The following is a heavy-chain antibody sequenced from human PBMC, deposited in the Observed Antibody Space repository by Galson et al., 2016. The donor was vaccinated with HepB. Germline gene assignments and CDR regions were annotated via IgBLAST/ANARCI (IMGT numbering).Heavy chain of an antibody. Sequence: SLRLSCAASGFTFSNFGMHRVRQAPGKGLEWVAVISYDETYKYYADSVKGRFTISRDNSKNTLYLQMNSLRPEDTAVYYCAKDRPAYSGSYWGYFDYWGQGTLVTVSS. CDR3: AKDRPAYSGSYWGYFDY. D-gene: IGHD1-26*01. CDR1: GFTFSNFG. V-gene: IGHV3-30*18. CDR2: ISYDETYK. J-gene: IGHJ4*01.